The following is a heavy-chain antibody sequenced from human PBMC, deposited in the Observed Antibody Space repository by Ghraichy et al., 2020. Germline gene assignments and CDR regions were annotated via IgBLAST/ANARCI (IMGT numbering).Heavy chain of an antibody. Sequence: GGSLRLSCAASGFTFSSYAMSWVRQAPGKGLEWVSAISGSGGSTYYADSVKGRFTISRDNSKNTLYLQMNSLRAEDTAVYYCAQIGADSNVYYYGMDVWGQGTTVTVSS. D-gene: IGHD4-11*01. CDR2: ISGSGGST. CDR3: AQIGADSNVYYYGMDV. J-gene: IGHJ6*02. CDR1: GFTFSSYA. V-gene: IGHV3-23*01.